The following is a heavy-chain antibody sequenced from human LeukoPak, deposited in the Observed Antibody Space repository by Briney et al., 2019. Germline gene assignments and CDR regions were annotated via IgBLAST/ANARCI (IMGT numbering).Heavy chain of an antibody. CDR2: MNPNSGNT. J-gene: IGHJ5*02. Sequence: GASVKVSCKASGYTFTSYDINWARQATGQGLEWMGWMNPNSGNTGYAQKFQGRVTMTRNTSISTAYMELSSLRSEDTAVYYCARGKALAAAHWFDPWGQGTLVTVSS. D-gene: IGHD6-13*01. CDR3: ARGKALAAAHWFDP. V-gene: IGHV1-8*01. CDR1: GYTFTSYD.